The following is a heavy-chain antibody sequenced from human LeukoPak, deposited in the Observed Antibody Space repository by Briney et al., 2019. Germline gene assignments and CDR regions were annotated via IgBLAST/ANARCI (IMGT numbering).Heavy chain of an antibody. CDR3: ARAPSMINLDY. CDR2: IYTSGST. CDR1: GASISSGNYY. V-gene: IGHV4-61*02. Sequence: PSQTMSLTCTVSGASISSGNYYWSWIRQPAVKGLEWIGRIYTSGSTNYNPSLKSRVTISLDTSKNQFSLKLSSVTAADTAVYYCARAPSMINLDYWGQGILVTVSS. D-gene: IGHD3-22*01. J-gene: IGHJ4*02.